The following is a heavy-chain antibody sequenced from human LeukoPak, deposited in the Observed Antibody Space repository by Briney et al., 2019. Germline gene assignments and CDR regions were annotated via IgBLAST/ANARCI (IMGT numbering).Heavy chain of an antibody. V-gene: IGHV4-59*01. CDR1: GGSISSYY. D-gene: IGHD3-22*01. Sequence: SETLSLTCTVSGGSISSYYWSWIRQPPGKGLEWIGYICYSGSTNYNPSLKSRVTISVDTSKNQFSLKLSSVTAADTAVYYCARDRVRHYYDSSGSLDAFDIWGQGTMVTVSS. CDR2: ICYSGST. J-gene: IGHJ3*02. CDR3: ARDRVRHYYDSSGSLDAFDI.